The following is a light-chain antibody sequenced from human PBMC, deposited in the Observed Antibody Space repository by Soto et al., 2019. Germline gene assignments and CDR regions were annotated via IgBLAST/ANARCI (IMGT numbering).Light chain of an antibody. CDR1: SSNIGTNT. CDR3: ATWDDSLNGVV. V-gene: IGLV1-44*01. CDR2: SND. J-gene: IGLJ2*01. Sequence: QSVLTQPPSASGTPGQRVSISCSGGSSNIGTNTVNWYQHLPGTAPKLLIFSNDERPSGVPDRFSGSKSGTSAFLAIIGLQSDDEADYYCATWDDSLNGVVFGGGTKLTVL.